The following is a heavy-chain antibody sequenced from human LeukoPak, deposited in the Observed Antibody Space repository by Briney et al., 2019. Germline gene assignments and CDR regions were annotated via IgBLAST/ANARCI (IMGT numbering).Heavy chain of an antibody. CDR3: ASIVPFFDY. V-gene: IGHV3-30*03. D-gene: IGHD3-16*02. J-gene: IGHJ4*02. CDR2: ISYDGSNK. Sequence: GGSLRLSCAASGFTFSSYGMHWVRQAPGKGLEWVAVISYDGSNKYYADSVKGRFTISRDNSKNTLYLQMNSLRAEDTAVYYCASIVPFFDYWGQGTLVTVSS. CDR1: GFTFSSYG.